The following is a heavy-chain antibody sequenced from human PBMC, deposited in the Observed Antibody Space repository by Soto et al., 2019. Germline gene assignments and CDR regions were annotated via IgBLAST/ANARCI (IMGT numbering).Heavy chain of an antibody. D-gene: IGHD2-2*01. Sequence: SVKVSCKASGGTFSSYAISWVRQAPGQGLEWMGGIIPIFGTANYAQKFQGRVTITADESTSTAYMELSSLRSEDTAVYYCARDQGYCISTSCYASWFDPWGQGTLVTVSS. CDR3: ARDQGYCISTSCYASWFDP. V-gene: IGHV1-69*13. CDR1: GGTFSSYA. CDR2: IIPIFGTA. J-gene: IGHJ5*02.